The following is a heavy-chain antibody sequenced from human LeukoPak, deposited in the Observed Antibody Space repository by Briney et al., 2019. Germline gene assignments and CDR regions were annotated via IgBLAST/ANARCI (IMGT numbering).Heavy chain of an antibody. Sequence: ASVKVSCKASGYTFTGCYMHWVRQAPGQGLEWMGWINPNSGGTNYAQKFQGRVTMTRDTSISTAYMELSRLRSDDTAVYYCASAYYDYVWGSYRHGAFDIWGQGTMVTVSS. CDR1: GYTFTGCY. CDR2: INPNSGGT. D-gene: IGHD3-16*02. CDR3: ASAYYDYVWGSYRHGAFDI. J-gene: IGHJ3*02. V-gene: IGHV1-2*02.